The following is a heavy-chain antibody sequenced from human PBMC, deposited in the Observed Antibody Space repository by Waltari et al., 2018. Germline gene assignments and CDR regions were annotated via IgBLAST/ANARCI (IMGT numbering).Heavy chain of an antibody. CDR1: GGSISSHS. Sequence: QVQLQESGPGLVKPSETLSLTCIVSGGSISSHSWSWIRQPPGKGLEWSAYIHDSGTTADNPSLKRRVTITIDTAKNQFSLKLTAVTAADTAVDFCARDQGSTIGTSFDDWGQGTLVTVST. J-gene: IGHJ4*02. CDR3: ARDQGSTIGTSFDD. V-gene: IGHV4-59*11. CDR2: IHDSGTT. D-gene: IGHD1-1*01.